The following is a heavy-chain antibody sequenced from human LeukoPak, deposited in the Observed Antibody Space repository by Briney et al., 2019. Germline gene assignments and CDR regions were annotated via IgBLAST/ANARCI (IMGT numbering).Heavy chain of an antibody. D-gene: IGHD3-22*01. CDR1: GGSFSGYY. V-gene: IGHV4-34*01. Sequence: ASETLSLTCAVYGGSFSGYYWSWIRQPPGKGLEWIGEINHSGSTNYNPSLKSRVTISVDTSKNQFSLKLSSVTAADTAVYYCATLDSSGYDYWGQGTLVTVSS. CDR2: INHSGST. J-gene: IGHJ4*02. CDR3: ATLDSSGYDY.